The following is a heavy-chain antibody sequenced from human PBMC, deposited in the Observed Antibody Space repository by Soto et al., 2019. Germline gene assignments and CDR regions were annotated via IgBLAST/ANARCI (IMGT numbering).Heavy chain of an antibody. D-gene: IGHD6-13*01. CDR2: INHSGST. CDR1: GGSFSGYY. V-gene: IGHV4-34*01. CDR3: AREGTGSSSWHYYYYYGMDV. Sequence: LSETLSLTCAVYGGSFSGYYWSWIRQPPGKGLEWIGEINHSGSTNYNPSLKSRVTISVDTSKNQFSLKLSSVTAADTAVYYCAREGTGSSSWHYYYYYGMDVWGQGTTVTVSS. J-gene: IGHJ6*02.